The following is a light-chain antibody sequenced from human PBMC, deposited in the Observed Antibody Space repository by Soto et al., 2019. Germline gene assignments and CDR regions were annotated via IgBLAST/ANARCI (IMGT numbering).Light chain of an antibody. V-gene: IGKV1-33*01. Sequence: DTQMTQSPSSLSASVGDRVTITCQASQDIKNYLNWFQHKPGKAPKLLIYLASNLETGVPSRFSGSGSGTDFTVTISSLQPEDSATYYCQQYDILPQTFGQGTKVEIK. CDR2: LAS. CDR1: QDIKNY. J-gene: IGKJ1*01. CDR3: QQYDILPQT.